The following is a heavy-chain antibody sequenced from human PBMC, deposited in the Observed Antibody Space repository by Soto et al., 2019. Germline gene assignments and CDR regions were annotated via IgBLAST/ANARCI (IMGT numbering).Heavy chain of an antibody. CDR2: IKSKTDGGTT. Sequence: PGGSLRLSCAASGFTFNNAWMSWVRQAPGKGLEWVGRIKSKTDGGTTDYAAPVKGRFTISRDDSKNALYLQMNSLKTEDTAVYYCTTRIMIFGVVPYGMDVWGQGTTVTVSS. CDR1: GFTFNNAW. J-gene: IGHJ6*02. V-gene: IGHV3-15*01. D-gene: IGHD3-3*01. CDR3: TTRIMIFGVVPYGMDV.